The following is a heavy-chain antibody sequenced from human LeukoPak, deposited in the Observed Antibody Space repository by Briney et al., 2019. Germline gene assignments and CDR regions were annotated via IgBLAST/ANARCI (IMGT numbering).Heavy chain of an antibody. V-gene: IGHV3-23*01. D-gene: IGHD5-24*01. J-gene: IGHJ4*02. CDR2: IIASGSST. CDR3: ARERWLQLQYFDY. Sequence: GGSLRLSCAASGFTFSSYAMTWVRQAPGKGLEWVSVIIASGSSTYYADSVKGRFTISRDNSKNTLYLQMNSLRAEDTAVYYCARERWLQLQYFDYWGQGTLVTVSS. CDR1: GFTFSSYA.